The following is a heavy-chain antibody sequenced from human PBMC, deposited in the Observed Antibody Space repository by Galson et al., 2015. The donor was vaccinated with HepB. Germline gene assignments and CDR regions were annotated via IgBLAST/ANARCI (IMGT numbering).Heavy chain of an antibody. V-gene: IGHV3-7*03. CDR2: IKEDGSET. CDR1: GFTLSDYW. CDR3: ARDRFGVAPWNYYYYGMDV. Sequence: SLRLSCAASGFTLSDYWMSWVRQAPGKGLEWVANIKEDGSETHYVDSVKGRFIISRDNAKNSLYLRISSLRAEDTAVYYCARDRFGVAPWNYYYYGMDVWGQGTTVTASS. J-gene: IGHJ6*02. D-gene: IGHD3-3*01.